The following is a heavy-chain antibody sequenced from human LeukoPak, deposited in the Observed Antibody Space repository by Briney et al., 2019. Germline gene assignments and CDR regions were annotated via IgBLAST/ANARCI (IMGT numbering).Heavy chain of an antibody. CDR2: ISYDGSNK. Sequence: GGSLRLSCAASGFTFSSYAMHWVRQAPGKGLEWVAVISYDGSNKYYADSVKGRFTISRDNSKNTLYLQMNSLRAEDTAVYYCARDYGDYVPFDYWGQGTLVTVPS. V-gene: IGHV3-30-3*01. CDR3: ARDYGDYVPFDY. D-gene: IGHD4-17*01. J-gene: IGHJ4*02. CDR1: GFTFSSYA.